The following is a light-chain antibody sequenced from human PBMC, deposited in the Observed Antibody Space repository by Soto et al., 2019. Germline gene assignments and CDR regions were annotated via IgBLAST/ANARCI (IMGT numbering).Light chain of an antibody. J-gene: IGKJ2*01. Sequence: EIVLTQSPGTLSLSPGERATLSCRASQSVSSSSYLAWYQQKPGQAPRLLIYGASSRATGIPDRFSGSGSATDFTLTISRLEPEDFAVYYCRQYGSSPSYTFGKGTKLEIK. V-gene: IGKV3-20*01. CDR2: GAS. CDR1: QSVSSSSY. CDR3: RQYGSSPSYT.